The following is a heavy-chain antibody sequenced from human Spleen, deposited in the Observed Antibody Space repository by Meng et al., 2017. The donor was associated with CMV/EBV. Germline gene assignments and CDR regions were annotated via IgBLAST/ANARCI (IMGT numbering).Heavy chain of an antibody. Sequence: SISSGHYYWTCIRQHPGKGLEWIGYISYSGSTYINLSLRSRVSISADTSTNQFSLKRSSVTAADTAVYYCAREGNQPITTSNWFDPWGQGTLVTVSS. V-gene: IGHV4-30-4*06. D-gene: IGHD1-14*01. CDR1: SISSGHYY. CDR3: AREGNQPITTSNWFDP. CDR2: ISYSGST. J-gene: IGHJ5*02.